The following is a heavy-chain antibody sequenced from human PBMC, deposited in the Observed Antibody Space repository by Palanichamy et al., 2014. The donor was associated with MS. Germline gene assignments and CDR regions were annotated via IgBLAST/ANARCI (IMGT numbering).Heavy chain of an antibody. CDR3: ARHFVVVPAAIRVGWFDP. CDR1: GGSISSSSYY. J-gene: IGHJ5*02. Sequence: QLQLQESGPGLVKPSETLSLTCTVSGGSISSSSYYWGWIRQPPGKGLEWIGSIYYSGSTYYNPSLKSRVTISVDTSKNQFSLKLSSVTAADTAVYYCARHFVVVPAAIRVGWFDPWGQGTLVTVSS. D-gene: IGHD2-2*02. CDR2: IYYSGST. V-gene: IGHV4-39*01.